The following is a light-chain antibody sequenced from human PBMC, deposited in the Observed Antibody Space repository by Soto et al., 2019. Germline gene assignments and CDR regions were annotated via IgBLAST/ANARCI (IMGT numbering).Light chain of an antibody. Sequence: QSVLTQPPSVSGAPGQRVTISCTGNSSNIGAGYDVHWYQQLPGKAPKLLIFGNSHRPSGVPDRFFGSKSGTSASLAISGLQSEDEADYYCAAWDDTLNAWVFGGGTKLTVL. CDR2: GNS. CDR3: AAWDDTLNAWV. CDR1: SSNIGAGYD. V-gene: IGLV1-40*01. J-gene: IGLJ3*02.